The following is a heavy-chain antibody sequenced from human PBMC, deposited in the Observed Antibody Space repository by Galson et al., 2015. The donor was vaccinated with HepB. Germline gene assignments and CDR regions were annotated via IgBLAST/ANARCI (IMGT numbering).Heavy chain of an antibody. J-gene: IGHJ4*02. V-gene: IGHV3-23*01. D-gene: IGHD6-19*01. Sequence: SLRLSCAASGFTFSYYAMSWVRQAPGKGLEWISAITPSGDNTYSADSMKGRFFISRDNSQNTLFLQMNNLRADDTAMYFCAKVFPEKTDGWYRQALYFFDSWGRGTRVTVSS. CDR1: GFTFSYYA. CDR2: ITPSGDNT. CDR3: AKVFPEKTDGWYRQALYFFDS.